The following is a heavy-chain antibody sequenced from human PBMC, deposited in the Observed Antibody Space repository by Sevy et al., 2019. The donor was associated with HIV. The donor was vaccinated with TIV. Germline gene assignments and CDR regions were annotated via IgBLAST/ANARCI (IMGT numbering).Heavy chain of an antibody. J-gene: IGHJ6*02. CDR2: ISYDGSNK. V-gene: IGHV3-30*18. Sequence: GGSLRLSCAASGLTFSSYGMHWVRQAPGKGLEWVAVISYDGSNKYYADSVKGRFTISRDNSKNTLYLQMNSLRAEDTAVYYCAKDRVGSSWFYYYYGMDVWGQGTTVTVSS. CDR3: AKDRVGSSWFYYYYGMDV. D-gene: IGHD6-13*01. CDR1: GLTFSSYG.